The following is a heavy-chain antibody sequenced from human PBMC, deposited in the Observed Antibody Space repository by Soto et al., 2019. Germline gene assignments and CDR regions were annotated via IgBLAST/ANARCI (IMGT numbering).Heavy chain of an antibody. CDR2: IYYSGNT. Sequence: SETLSLTCTVSGGSIRSGGYYWSWVRQNPRRGLEWIGNIYYSGNTYYNPSLKSRLTISVDTPKNQFSLTLSSVTAADTAVYYCARDRLMATAGTARHYFGLDVWGQGTTVTVSS. CDR3: ARDRLMATAGTARHYFGLDV. CDR1: GGSIRSGGYY. D-gene: IGHD5-18*01. J-gene: IGHJ6*02. V-gene: IGHV4-31*03.